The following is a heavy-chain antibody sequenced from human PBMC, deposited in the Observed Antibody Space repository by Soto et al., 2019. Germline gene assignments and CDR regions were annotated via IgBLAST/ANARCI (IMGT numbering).Heavy chain of an antibody. V-gene: IGHV4-38-2*01. J-gene: IGHJ3*01. Sequence: SETLSLTCVVSSYVIESGHYWGWVRQPPGRGLEWVGSIYDSGTTYYNPSLRSRVTISADTSKNQFSLSLTSVTAADTAVYYCARSPQYYTPGSSPFDYWGPGTMVTVS. CDR2: IYDSGTT. CDR1: SYVIESGHY. CDR3: ARSPQYYTPGSSPFDY. D-gene: IGHD3-3*01.